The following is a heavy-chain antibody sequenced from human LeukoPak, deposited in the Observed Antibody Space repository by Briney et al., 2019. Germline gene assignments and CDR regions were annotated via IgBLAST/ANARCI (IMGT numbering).Heavy chain of an antibody. CDR3: ARVPSIAAAGFYYYYYGMDV. D-gene: IGHD6-13*01. CDR2: INHSGST. V-gene: IGHV4-34*01. CDR1: GGSFGGYY. Sequence: SETLSLTCAVYGGSFGGYYWSWIRQPPGKGLEWIGEINHSGSTNYNPSLKSRVTISVDTSKNQFSLKLSSVTAADTAVYYCARVPSIAAAGFYYYYYGMDVWGQGTTVTVSS. J-gene: IGHJ6*02.